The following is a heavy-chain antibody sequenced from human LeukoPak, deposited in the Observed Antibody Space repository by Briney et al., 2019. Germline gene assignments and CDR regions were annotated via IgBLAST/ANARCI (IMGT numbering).Heavy chain of an antibody. J-gene: IGHJ4*02. CDR2: IASDGSST. V-gene: IGHV3-74*01. D-gene: IGHD4-23*01. CDR3: ARGRPHGNDY. CDR1: GFIVSNYW. Sequence: PGGSLRLSCAASGFIVSNYWMHWVRQAPGKGLVWVSRIASDGSSTTYADSVKGRFSISRDNAKNTLYLQMNSLRVEDTAVYYCARGRPHGNDYWGQGTLVTVSS.